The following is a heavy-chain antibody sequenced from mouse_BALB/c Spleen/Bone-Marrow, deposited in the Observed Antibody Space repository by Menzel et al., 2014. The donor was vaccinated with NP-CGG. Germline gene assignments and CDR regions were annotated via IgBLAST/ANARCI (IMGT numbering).Heavy chain of an antibody. CDR3: ARELVRGMDY. CDR1: GYAFTNYW. CDR2: INPGSGGI. D-gene: IGHD1-1*01. Sequence: VQLQESGAELVRPGTSVKVSCKASGYAFTNYWIEWIKQRPGQGLVWIGVINPGSGGINYNEKFKGKATLTADKSSSTAYMQLSSLTSDDSAVYFCARELVRGMDYWGQGTSVTVSS. J-gene: IGHJ4*01. V-gene: IGHV1-54*01.